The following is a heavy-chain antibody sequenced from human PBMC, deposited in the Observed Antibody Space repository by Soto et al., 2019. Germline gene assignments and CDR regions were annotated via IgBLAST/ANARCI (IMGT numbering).Heavy chain of an antibody. Sequence: EVQLVESGGGSIQPGGSLRLSCVASGFTFSSYWMHWVRQAPGKGLVWVSRIKSDGSGTYYADSVEGRLTISRDNAKNTHHRQMNRLRADDTTVYYCARGEGDRLGGNGYPARHWGKEPLFTFSS. CDR2: IKSDGSGT. V-gene: IGHV3-74*01. CDR3: ARGEGDRLGGNGYPARH. D-gene: IGHD5-18*01. J-gene: IGHJ4*02. CDR1: GFTFSSYW.